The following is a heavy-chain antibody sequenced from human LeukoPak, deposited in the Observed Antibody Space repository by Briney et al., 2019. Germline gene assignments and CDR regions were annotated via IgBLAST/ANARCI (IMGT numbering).Heavy chain of an antibody. Sequence: GGSLRLSCAASGFTFSSYAMSWVRQAPGKGLEWFSAISGSGGSTYYADSVKGRFTISRDNSKNTLYLQMNSLRAADTAVYYCAKVGQIAASGIYFDYWGQGTLVTVSS. CDR2: ISGSGGST. J-gene: IGHJ4*02. CDR3: AKVGQIAASGIYFDY. D-gene: IGHD6-13*01. V-gene: IGHV3-23*01. CDR1: GFTFSSYA.